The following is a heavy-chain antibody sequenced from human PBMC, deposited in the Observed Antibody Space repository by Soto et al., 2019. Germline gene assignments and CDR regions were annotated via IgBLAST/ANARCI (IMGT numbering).Heavy chain of an antibody. J-gene: IGHJ6*02. V-gene: IGHV1-2*04. CDR1: GYTFIDYY. CDR2: INPNSGGT. Sequence: ASVKVSCKASGYTFIDYYMHWVRQAPGQGLEWMGWINPNSGGTNYAQRFQGWVIMTRDTSINTAYMELSRLTSDDTAVYYCVRDSRRGRVRGVITQSYYYYGMDVWGQGTTVTVSS. CDR3: VRDSRRGRVRGVITQSYYYYGMDV. D-gene: IGHD3-10*01.